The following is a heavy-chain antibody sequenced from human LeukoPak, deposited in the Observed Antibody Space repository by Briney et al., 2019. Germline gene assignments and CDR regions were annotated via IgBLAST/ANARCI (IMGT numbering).Heavy chain of an antibody. CDR1: GGSINNYY. V-gene: IGHV4-59*12. CDR3: ARDLVGATHFDY. D-gene: IGHD1-26*01. CDR2: IYYTGST. J-gene: IGHJ4*02. Sequence: SETLSLTCTVSGGSINNYYWSWVRQPPGAGLEWLAYIYYTGSTNYNPSLKTRLTISVDTSKNQFSLRLNSVTAADTAVYYCARDLVGATHFDYSGQGTLVTVSS.